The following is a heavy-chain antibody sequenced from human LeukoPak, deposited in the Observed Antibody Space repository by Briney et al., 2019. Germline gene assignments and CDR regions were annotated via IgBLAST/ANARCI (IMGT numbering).Heavy chain of an antibody. CDR2: IGGRDGGP. CDR1: GFTFSIYA. V-gene: IGHV3-23*01. J-gene: IGHJ3*02. D-gene: IGHD3-9*01. CDR3: AKDQDRYFDWLTEIDAFDI. Sequence: PTGGSLRLSCAASGFTFSIYAMTWVRQAPGEGLEWVSAIGGRDGGPHYADSVKGRFTISRDNSKNTLYLQMNSLRAEDTAVYYCAKDQDRYFDWLTEIDAFDIWGQGTMVTVSS.